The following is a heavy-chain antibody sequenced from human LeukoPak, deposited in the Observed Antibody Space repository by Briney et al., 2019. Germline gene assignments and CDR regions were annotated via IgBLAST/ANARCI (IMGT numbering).Heavy chain of an antibody. Sequence: SETLSLTCSVSGDSMSSYYWSWIRQPPGKGLEWIGYIYYSGATSYNPSLKSRVTISIDTSKNQSSLNLGSVTAADTAMYYCARVGGYFRVDYWGQGTLVTVSS. V-gene: IGHV4-59*01. CDR1: GDSMSSYY. J-gene: IGHJ4*02. D-gene: IGHD2-15*01. CDR3: ARVGGYFRVDY. CDR2: IYYSGAT.